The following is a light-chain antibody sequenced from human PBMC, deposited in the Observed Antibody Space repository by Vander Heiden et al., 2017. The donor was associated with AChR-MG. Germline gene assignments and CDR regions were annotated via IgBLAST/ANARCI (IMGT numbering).Light chain of an antibody. CDR3: WSYAGNNIYV. Sequence: SPLTQPPSASGPPGQSAAIACPGTSSDVGAYNYIFWYTQHPGTAPNLIISDVTKRPSVAPDRFSCHKSGNTASLTISGLQAEDEADYCCWSYAGNNIYVFGAGTKVTVL. V-gene: IGLV2-11*01. CDR2: DVT. CDR1: SSDVGAYNY. J-gene: IGLJ1*01.